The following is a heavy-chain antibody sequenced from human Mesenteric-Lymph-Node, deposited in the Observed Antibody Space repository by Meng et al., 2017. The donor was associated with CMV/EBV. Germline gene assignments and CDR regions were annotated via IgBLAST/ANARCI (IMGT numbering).Heavy chain of an antibody. CDR1: GYNFASYD. J-gene: IGHJ4*01. Sequence: ASVKVSCKASGYNFASYDINWVRQASGQGLEWMGWMNPDTGNTAYSQRCQGRVTMTRNTSITTDYMELSSLTSDDTAVYYCATGLSSSWYYFDCWGQGTLVTVSS. CDR2: MNPDTGNT. CDR3: ATGLSSSWYYFDC. V-gene: IGHV1-8*01. D-gene: IGHD6-13*01.